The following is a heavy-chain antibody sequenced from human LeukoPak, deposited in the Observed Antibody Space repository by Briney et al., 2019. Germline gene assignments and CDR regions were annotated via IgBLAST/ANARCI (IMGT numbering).Heavy chain of an antibody. CDR2: ITTSDGNT. CDR1: GFTFSSYT. Sequence: GGSLRLSCAASGFTFSSYTMSWVRQAPGKGLEWVSTITTSDGNTYYADSVKGRFTVSRDNSKNTLFLQMNSLRAEDTAVYYCVSFYETYWGRGTLVTVSS. CDR3: VSFYETY. V-gene: IGHV3-23*01. D-gene: IGHD2/OR15-2a*01. J-gene: IGHJ4*02.